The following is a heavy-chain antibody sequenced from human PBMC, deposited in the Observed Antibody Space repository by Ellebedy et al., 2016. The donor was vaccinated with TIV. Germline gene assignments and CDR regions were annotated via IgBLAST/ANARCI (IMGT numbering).Heavy chain of an antibody. J-gene: IGHJ4*02. V-gene: IGHV3-21*01. CDR2: ISSSSSYI. CDR1: GFTFSSYS. CDR3: ARKPMNPTDLYGNFDH. D-gene: IGHD1-1*01. Sequence: PGGSLRLSCVVSGFTFSSYSMNWVRQAPGMWLEWVSSISSSSSYIYYADSVKGRFNISRYNGKNALYLQMNSLRAEDTAMYYCARKPMNPTDLYGNFDHWGQGTLVTVSS.